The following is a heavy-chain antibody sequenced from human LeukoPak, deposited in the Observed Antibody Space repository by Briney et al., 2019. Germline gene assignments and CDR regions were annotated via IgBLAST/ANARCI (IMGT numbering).Heavy chain of an antibody. CDR1: GGSISSSSYY. D-gene: IGHD3-22*01. Sequence: NPSETLSLTCTVSGGSISSSSYYWGWIRQPPGKGLEWIGSIYYSGSTNYNPSLKSRVTISVDTSKNQFSLKLSSVTAADTAVYYCARALYYYDSSGYRDPDAFDIWGQGTMVTVSS. CDR3: ARALYYYDSSGYRDPDAFDI. CDR2: IYYSGST. V-gene: IGHV4-39*07. J-gene: IGHJ3*02.